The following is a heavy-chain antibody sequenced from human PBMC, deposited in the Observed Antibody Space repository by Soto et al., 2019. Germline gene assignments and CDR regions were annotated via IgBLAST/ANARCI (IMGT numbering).Heavy chain of an antibody. CDR1: GFSFRSYG. CDR3: AREHGYCSGGTCPSDLDF. Sequence: PGGSLRLSCAASGFSFRSYGMHWVRQSPGKGLEWVATIWYDGSKKYYGESVKGRFSVSRDNSKSTLDLQMNSLRVEDTGVYYCAREHGYCSGGTCPSDLDFWGQGALVTVSS. J-gene: IGHJ4*02. CDR2: IWYDGSKK. V-gene: IGHV3-33*01. D-gene: IGHD2-15*01.